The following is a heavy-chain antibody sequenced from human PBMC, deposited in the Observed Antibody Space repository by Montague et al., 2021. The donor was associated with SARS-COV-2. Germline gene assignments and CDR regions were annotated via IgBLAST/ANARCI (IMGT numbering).Heavy chain of an antibody. Sequence: SETLSLTCSVSGFSISSGFYCAWSRPPPGKGPEWIGPVYHSGYTHYNPPLKGRVTVSIDTSKNHFSLPVTSVTAADTAVYFCARRGYTGSDYFDYWGQGTLVTVSS. CDR3: ARRGYTGSDYFDY. J-gene: IGHJ4*02. CDR2: VYHSGYT. CDR1: GFSISSGFY. D-gene: IGHD5-12*01. V-gene: IGHV4-38-2*01.